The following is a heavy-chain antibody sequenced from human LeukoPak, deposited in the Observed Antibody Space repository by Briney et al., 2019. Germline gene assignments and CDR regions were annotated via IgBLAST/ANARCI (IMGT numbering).Heavy chain of an antibody. CDR2: IYYSGST. CDR1: GGSISSYY. J-gene: IGHJ6*02. CDR3: ARGRSVAGFYYYYGMDV. V-gene: IGHV4-59*12. D-gene: IGHD6-19*01. Sequence: SETLSLTCTVSGGSISSYYWSWIRQPPGKGLEWIGYIYYSGSTNYNPSLKSRVTISVDTSKNQFSLKLSSVTAADTAVYYCARGRSVAGFYYYYGMDVWGQGTTVTVSS.